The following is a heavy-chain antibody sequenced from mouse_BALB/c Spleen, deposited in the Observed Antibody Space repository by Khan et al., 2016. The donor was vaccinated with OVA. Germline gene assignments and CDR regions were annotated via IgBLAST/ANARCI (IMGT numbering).Heavy chain of an antibody. D-gene: IGHD3-2*02. CDR2: IYPGTDNT. CDR1: GYIFTSYW. J-gene: IGHJ2*01. Sequence: QIQLVQSGADLVRPGASVKLSCKTSGYIFTSYWIHWIKQRSGQGLEWIARIYPGTDNTYYNEKLKDKATLTADKSSSTAYMQLSSLKSEDSAVYFCAREEALYYFDYWGQGTTLTVSS. V-gene: IGHV1-76*01. CDR3: AREEALYYFDY.